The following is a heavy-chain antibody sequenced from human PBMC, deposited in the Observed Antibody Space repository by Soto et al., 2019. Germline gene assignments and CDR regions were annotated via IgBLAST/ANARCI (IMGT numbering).Heavy chain of an antibody. V-gene: IGHV3-30*18. Sequence: QVQLVESGGGVVQPGRSLRLSCAASGFTLSSYGMHWVRQAPGKGLEWVAVISYDGSNKYYADSVKGRFIISSDNSKNTLYLQMNSLRAEDTAVYYCAKADYSQTYFDYWGQGTLVTVSS. J-gene: IGHJ4*02. CDR2: ISYDGSNK. D-gene: IGHD2-15*01. CDR1: GFTLSSYG. CDR3: AKADYSQTYFDY.